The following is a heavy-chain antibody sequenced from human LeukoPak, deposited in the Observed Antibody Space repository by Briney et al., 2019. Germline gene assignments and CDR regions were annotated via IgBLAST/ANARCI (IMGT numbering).Heavy chain of an antibody. J-gene: IGHJ5*02. CDR3: ARLSYGSSIHLNWFDP. CDR2: ISDIGSI. V-gene: IGHV4-59*12. CDR1: GGSISSYY. Sequence: SETLSLTCTVSGGSISSYYWSWIRQPPGKGLEWIAYISDIGSINYNPSLKSRVTISLETSKNQFSLKLSSVTAADTAVYYCARLSYGSSIHLNWFDPWGQGTLVTVSS. D-gene: IGHD6-6*01.